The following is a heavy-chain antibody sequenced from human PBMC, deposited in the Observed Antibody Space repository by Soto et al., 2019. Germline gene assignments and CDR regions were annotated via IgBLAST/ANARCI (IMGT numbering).Heavy chain of an antibody. V-gene: IGHV1-8*01. Sequence: QVQLVQSGAAVKKPGASVKVSCKASGYTFTSYDINWVRQATGQGLEWMGWMNPNSGNTGYAQKCRGRVTMTRNTTINTAYMELSSLSTEHTAVDYYAKDRTGTSGMDVWGQGTTVTVSS. D-gene: IGHD1-1*01. J-gene: IGHJ6*02. CDR1: GYTFTSYD. CDR3: AKDRTGTSGMDV. CDR2: MNPNSGNT.